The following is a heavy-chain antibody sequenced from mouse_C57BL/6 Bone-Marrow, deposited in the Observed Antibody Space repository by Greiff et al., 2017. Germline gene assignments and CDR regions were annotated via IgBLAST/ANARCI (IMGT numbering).Heavy chain of an antibody. Sequence: QVQLQQPGAELVKPGASVKVSCKASGYTFTSYWMHWVKQRPGQGLEWIGRIHPSDSDTNYNQKFKGKAILTADKSSSTAYMELRSLTSEDSAVYYCTRGDGNYLAWFAYWGQGTLVTVSA. CDR3: TRGDGNYLAWFAY. CDR2: IHPSDSDT. CDR1: GYTFTSYW. D-gene: IGHD2-1*01. V-gene: IGHV1-74*01. J-gene: IGHJ3*01.